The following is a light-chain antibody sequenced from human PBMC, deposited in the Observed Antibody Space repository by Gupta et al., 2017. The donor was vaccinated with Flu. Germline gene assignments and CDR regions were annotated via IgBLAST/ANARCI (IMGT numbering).Light chain of an antibody. CDR3: CSYAGSNIFV. V-gene: IGLV2-23*01. J-gene: IGLJ1*01. CDR2: EAT. Sequence: QSALTRPASVSGSPGQSITISCTGTSSDVGTYKLVSWYQQSPGKAPKLIMYEATKRPSGISDRFSGSNSDITASLTISGLQSEDEAQYFCCSYAGSNIFVFGSGTKVTVL. CDR1: SSDVGTYKL.